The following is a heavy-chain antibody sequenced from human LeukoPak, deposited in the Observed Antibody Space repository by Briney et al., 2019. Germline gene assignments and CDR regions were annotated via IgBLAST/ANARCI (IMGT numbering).Heavy chain of an antibody. J-gene: IGHJ4*02. CDR3: AYGKYYFDS. Sequence: GESLKISCKGSGYSFTSYWITWVRQMPGKGLECMGIIYPGDSDTTYSPSFQGQVTISADKSITTAYLQWSSLRASDTAMYYCAYGKYYFDSWGQGTLVTVSS. V-gene: IGHV5-51*01. CDR2: IYPGDSDT. CDR1: GYSFTSYW. D-gene: IGHD4-17*01.